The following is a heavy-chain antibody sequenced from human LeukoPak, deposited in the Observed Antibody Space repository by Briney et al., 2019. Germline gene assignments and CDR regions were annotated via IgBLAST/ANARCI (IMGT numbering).Heavy chain of an antibody. CDR3: ARVEPTFDWLLPDYNWFDP. Sequence: SETLSLTCTVSGGSINSNGYYWGWIRQPPGKGLEWIGEINHSGSTNYNPSLKSRVTMSVDTSKNQFSLKLSSVTAADTAVYYCARVEPTFDWLLPDYNWFDPWGQGTLVAVSS. V-gene: IGHV4-39*07. D-gene: IGHD3-9*01. CDR1: GGSINSNGYY. J-gene: IGHJ5*02. CDR2: INHSGST.